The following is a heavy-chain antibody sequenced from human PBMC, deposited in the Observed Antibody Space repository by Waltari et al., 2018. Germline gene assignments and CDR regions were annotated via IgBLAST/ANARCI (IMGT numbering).Heavy chain of an antibody. CDR3: ARGDSSSPDVFDY. CDR1: GFTFSSYA. V-gene: IGHV3-23*04. CDR2: ISGSGGST. J-gene: IGHJ4*02. D-gene: IGHD6-6*01. Sequence: EVQXVESGGGXVQPGGSLRLSCAASGFTFSSYAMSWVRRAPGKGLEWVSAISGSGGSTYYADSXXXRXTISRDNSKNTLYLQXNSLRAEDTAVYYCARGDSSSPDVFDYWGQGTXXXVSS.